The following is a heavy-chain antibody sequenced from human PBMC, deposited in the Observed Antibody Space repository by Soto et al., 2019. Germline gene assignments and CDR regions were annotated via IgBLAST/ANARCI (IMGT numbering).Heavy chain of an antibody. CDR2: IRGSGDST. CDR1: GFSFSSYA. CDR3: ARSPFGEIPPGIY. V-gene: IGHV3-23*01. Sequence: GGSLRLSCAASGFSFSSYAMSWVRQAPGKGLEWVSGIRGSGDSTYYADSVKGRFTISRDNSKNTLYLQMNSLRVEDTAVYYCARSPFGEIPPGIYWGQGTLVTVSS. D-gene: IGHD3-10*01. J-gene: IGHJ4*02.